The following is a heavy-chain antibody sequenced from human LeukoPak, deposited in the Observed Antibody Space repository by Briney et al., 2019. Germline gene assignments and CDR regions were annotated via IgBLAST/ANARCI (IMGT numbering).Heavy chain of an antibody. CDR3: ARDRWESTGSTDY. CDR2: INWNGGST. D-gene: IGHD1/OR15-1a*01. V-gene: IGHV3-20*04. Sequence: PGGSLRLSCAASGFTFDDYGMSWVRQAPGKGLEWVSGINWNGGSTAYADSVKGRFTISRDNTKNSLFLQMNSLGAEDTAFYYCARDRWESTGSTDYWGLGTLVTVSS. J-gene: IGHJ4*02. CDR1: GFTFDDYG.